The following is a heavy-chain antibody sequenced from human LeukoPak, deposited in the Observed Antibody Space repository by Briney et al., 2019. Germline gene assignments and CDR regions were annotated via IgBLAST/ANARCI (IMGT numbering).Heavy chain of an antibody. CDR2: ISGSGSST. Sequence: GGSLRLSCAASGFIFAGYAMSWVRQAPGKGLEWVSAISGSGSSTYYADSVKGRFTISRDNSRTTLYLQMNSLRAEDTAVYYCAKDRPYGDYEEYFQHWGQGTLVTVSS. V-gene: IGHV3-23*01. CDR3: AKDRPYGDYEEYFQH. D-gene: IGHD4-17*01. J-gene: IGHJ1*01. CDR1: GFIFAGYA.